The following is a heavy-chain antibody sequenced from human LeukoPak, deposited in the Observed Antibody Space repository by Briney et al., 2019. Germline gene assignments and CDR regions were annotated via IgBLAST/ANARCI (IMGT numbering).Heavy chain of an antibody. D-gene: IGHD4-17*01. V-gene: IGHV4-30-2*01. Sequence: SQTLSLTCAVSGGSISSGGYSWSWIRQPPGKGLEWIGYIYHSGSTYYNPSLKSRVTISVDRSKNQFSLKLSSVTAADTAVYYCARGGDYGDHTAAFDYWGQGTLVTVSS. CDR2: IYHSGST. CDR1: GGSISSGGYS. J-gene: IGHJ4*02. CDR3: ARGGDYGDHTAAFDY.